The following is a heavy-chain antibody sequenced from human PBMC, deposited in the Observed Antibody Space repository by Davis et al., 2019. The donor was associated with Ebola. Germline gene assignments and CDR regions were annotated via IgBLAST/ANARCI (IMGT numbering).Heavy chain of an antibody. CDR1: GYTFTGYY. J-gene: IGHJ6*02. D-gene: IGHD3/OR15-3a*01. Sequence: ASVKVSCKASGYTFTGYYMHWVRQAPGQGLEWMGWINPNSGGTNYAQKFQGWVTMTRDTSISTTYMELSRLRSDDTAVYYCARDGTVLDLPYYYYYGMDVWGQGTTVTVSS. CDR3: ARDGTVLDLPYYYYYGMDV. V-gene: IGHV1-2*04. CDR2: INPNSGGT.